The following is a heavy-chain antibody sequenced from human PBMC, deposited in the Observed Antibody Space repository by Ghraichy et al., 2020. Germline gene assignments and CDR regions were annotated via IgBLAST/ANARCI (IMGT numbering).Heavy chain of an antibody. J-gene: IGHJ2*01. CDR3: AKIGALANWYFDL. D-gene: IGHD4-17*01. V-gene: IGHV3-23*01. Sequence: GESLNISCAASGFTFAGYGMSWVRQAPGKGREWVSAISGSGYEIFYADSVKGRFTISRDNSKSTLYLQMNSLRAEDTAVYYCAKIGALANWYFDLWGRGTLVTVSS. CDR2: ISGSGYEI. CDR1: GFTFAGYG.